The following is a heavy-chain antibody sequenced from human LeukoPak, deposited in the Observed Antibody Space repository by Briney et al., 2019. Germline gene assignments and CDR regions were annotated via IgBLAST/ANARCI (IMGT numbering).Heavy chain of an antibody. D-gene: IGHD6-13*01. Sequence: GGSLRLSCVASGFTFSSNYMTWVRQAPGKGLEWVSVIYTGGTPYYADSVKGRFTISRDISKNTVYLQMNSLRVENTAVYFCARGAATGPTLGLDYWGQGTLVTVSS. J-gene: IGHJ4*02. V-gene: IGHV3-53*01. CDR1: GFTFSSNY. CDR3: ARGAATGPTLGLDY. CDR2: IYTGGTP.